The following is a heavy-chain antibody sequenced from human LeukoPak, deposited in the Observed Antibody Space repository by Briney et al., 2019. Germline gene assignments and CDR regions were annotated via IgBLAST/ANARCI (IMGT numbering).Heavy chain of an antibody. D-gene: IGHD6-19*01. CDR3: AKDLHFLSSGWYAFDY. Sequence: GRSLRLSCAVSGFTFSSYGMHWVRQAPGKGLEWVAVIWYDGSNKYYADSVKGRFTISRDNSKNTLYLQMNSLRAEDTAVYYCAKDLHFLSSGWYAFDYWGQGILVTVSS. CDR2: IWYDGSNK. CDR1: GFTFSSYG. J-gene: IGHJ4*02. V-gene: IGHV3-33*06.